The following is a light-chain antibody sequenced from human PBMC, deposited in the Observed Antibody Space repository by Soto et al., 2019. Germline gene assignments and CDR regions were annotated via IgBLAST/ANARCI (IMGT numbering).Light chain of an antibody. CDR1: QSVGTK. J-gene: IGKJ5*01. Sequence: IVMTQSPATLSVSPGERANLSCRASQSVGTKLAWYQQTPGQAPRLLIYGASNRATGVPARISGSVSGTEFTLTISSLEPEDFAVYYCQQRRSWPPTITFGQGTRLEIK. CDR2: GAS. CDR3: QQRRSWPPTIT. V-gene: IGKV3-15*01.